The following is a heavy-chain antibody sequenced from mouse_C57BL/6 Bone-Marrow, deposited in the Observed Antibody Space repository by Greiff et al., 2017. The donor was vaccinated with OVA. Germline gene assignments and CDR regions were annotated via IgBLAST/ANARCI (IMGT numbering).Heavy chain of an antibody. D-gene: IGHD1-1*01. CDR1: GFTFSSYA. CDR3: AREGTVYFDY. V-gene: IGHV5-4*01. Sequence: EVQGVESGGGLVKPGGSLKLSCAASGFTFSSYAMSWVRQTPEKRLEWVATISDGGSYTYYPDNVKGRFTISRDNAKNNLYLQMSHLKSEDTAMYYCAREGTVYFDYWGQGTTLTVSS. J-gene: IGHJ2*01. CDR2: ISDGGSYT.